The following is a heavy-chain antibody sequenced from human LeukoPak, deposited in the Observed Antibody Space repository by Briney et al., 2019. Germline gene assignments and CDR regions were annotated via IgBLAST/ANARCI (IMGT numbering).Heavy chain of an antibody. D-gene: IGHD5-18*01. J-gene: IGHJ6*02. V-gene: IGHV3-30*18. Sequence: GGSLRLSCAASGFTFSSYGMHWVRQAPGKGLEWVAVISYDGSNKYYADSVKGRFTISRDNSKNTLYLQMNSLRTEDTALYYCAKEGQLWLLAYYYYGMDVWGQGTTVTVSS. CDR2: ISYDGSNK. CDR3: AKEGQLWLLAYYYYGMDV. CDR1: GFTFSSYG.